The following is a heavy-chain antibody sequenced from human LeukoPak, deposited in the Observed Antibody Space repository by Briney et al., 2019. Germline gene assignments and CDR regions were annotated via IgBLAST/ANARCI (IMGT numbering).Heavy chain of an antibody. D-gene: IGHD3-10*01. CDR1: GFTFSSYA. CDR3: AKVGYYYGSGSYTPAWFDP. Sequence: GGSLRLSCAASGFTFSSYAMSWVRQAPGKGLEWVSAISGSGGSTYYADSVKGRFTISRDNSKNTLYLQMNSLRAEDTAVYYCAKVGYYYGSGSYTPAWFDPWGQGTLVTVSS. CDR2: ISGSGGST. J-gene: IGHJ5*02. V-gene: IGHV3-23*01.